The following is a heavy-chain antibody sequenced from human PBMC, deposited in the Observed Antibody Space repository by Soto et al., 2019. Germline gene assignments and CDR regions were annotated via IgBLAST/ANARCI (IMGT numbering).Heavy chain of an antibody. D-gene: IGHD6-6*01. CDR3: ARDDKAARDAFDI. Sequence: ASVKVSCKASGGTFSSYAISWVRQAPGQGLEWMGGIIPIFGTANYAQKFQGRVTITADESTSTPYMELSSLRSEDTAVYYCARDDKAARDAFDIWGQGTMVTVSS. CDR1: GGTFSSYA. V-gene: IGHV1-69*13. CDR2: IIPIFGTA. J-gene: IGHJ3*02.